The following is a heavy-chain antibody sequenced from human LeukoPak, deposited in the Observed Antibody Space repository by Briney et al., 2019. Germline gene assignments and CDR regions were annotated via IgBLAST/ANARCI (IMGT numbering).Heavy chain of an antibody. V-gene: IGHV4-39*07. CDR3: ASRRLGYCSGGSCQDFSGVLDY. CDR2: IYYNGGT. J-gene: IGHJ4*02. D-gene: IGHD2-15*01. Sequence: SETLSLTCTVSGGSISSSSFYWGWVRPPPGEGLEWVGGIYYNGGTYYNPSLKSRVTISVDTSKNQFSLKLSSVTAADTAVYYCASRRLGYCSGGSCQDFSGVLDYWGQGTLVTVSS. CDR1: GGSISSSSFY.